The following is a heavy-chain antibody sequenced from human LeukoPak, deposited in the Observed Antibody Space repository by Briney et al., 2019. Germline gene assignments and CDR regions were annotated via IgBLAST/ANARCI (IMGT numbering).Heavy chain of an antibody. J-gene: IGHJ6*03. V-gene: IGHV3-43*02. D-gene: IGHD6-19*01. CDR1: GFTFDDYA. CDR2: ISGDGGST. Sequence: PGGSLRLSCAASGFTFDDYAMHWVRQAPGKGLEWVSLISGDGGSTYYADSVKGRFTISRDNSKNSLYLQMNSLRTEDTALYYCALAVAGSYYYTDVWGKGTTVTVPS. CDR3: ALAVAGSYYYTDV.